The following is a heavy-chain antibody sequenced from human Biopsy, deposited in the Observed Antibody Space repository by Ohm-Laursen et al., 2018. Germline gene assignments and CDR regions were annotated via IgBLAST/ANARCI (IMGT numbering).Heavy chain of an antibody. D-gene: IGHD1-26*01. CDR1: GVSISVDGYY. J-gene: IGHJ4*02. CDR3: ATFRASWDTTQGGDY. V-gene: IGHV4-31*03. CDR2: IYHSGTT. Sequence: SQTLSLTCTVSGVSISVDGYYWAWIRQLPGKGLDWIGYIYHSGTTCYNPSLKSRLTMSVDTSKNEFSLRLRSVTAADTAVYFCATFRASWDTTQGGDYWGQGTLVTVSS.